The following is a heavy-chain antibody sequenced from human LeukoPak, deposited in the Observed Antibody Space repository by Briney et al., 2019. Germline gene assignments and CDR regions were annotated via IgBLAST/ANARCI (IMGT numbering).Heavy chain of an antibody. V-gene: IGHV3-21*01. J-gene: IGHJ4*02. CDR1: GFTFSSYC. D-gene: IGHD3-9*01. Sequence: GALRLSCAASGFTFSSYCMIWVRRAAGEGLEWVSSISSSSSCIYYADSVKGRFTISRDNAKNSLYLQMNSLRAEDTAVYYCATNYDILTGFPYYFDYWGQGTLVTVSS. CDR3: ATNYDILTGFPYYFDY. CDR2: ISSSSSCI.